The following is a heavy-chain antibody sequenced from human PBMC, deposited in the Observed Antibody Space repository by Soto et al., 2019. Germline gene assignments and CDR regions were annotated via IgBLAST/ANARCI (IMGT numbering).Heavy chain of an antibody. CDR1: GGSISNDDYY. CDR2: IHHSGSA. CDR3: SRLGYCSGGRCHNY. Sequence: QVQLQESGPGLVKPSQTLSLTCSVSGGSISNDDYYWSWIRQSPGKGLEWIGHIHHSGSAHYNPSLTGRMIISLDTSKSQFSLNLTSVTAADTAIYYCSRLGYCSGGRCHNYWGQGTLVTVSS. J-gene: IGHJ4*02. D-gene: IGHD2-15*01. V-gene: IGHV4-30-4*01.